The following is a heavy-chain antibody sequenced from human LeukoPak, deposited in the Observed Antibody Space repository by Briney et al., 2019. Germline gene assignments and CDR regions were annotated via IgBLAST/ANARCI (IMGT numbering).Heavy chain of an antibody. CDR3: ARPSSYSLAWGSDH. Sequence: GGSLRLSCVTSGFSFISYWMSWVRQAPGKGLEWVANINLDGSERNYVDSVEGRLTISRDNAKNLLYLEMNSLRADDTAVYYCARPSSYSLAWGSDHWARAALVTVGS. CDR2: INLDGSER. V-gene: IGHV3-7*01. D-gene: IGHD5-12*01. CDR1: GFSFISYW. J-gene: IGHJ4*02.